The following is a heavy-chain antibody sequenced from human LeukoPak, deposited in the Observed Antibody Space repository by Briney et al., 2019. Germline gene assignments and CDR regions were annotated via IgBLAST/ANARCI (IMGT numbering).Heavy chain of an antibody. CDR3: AKGTANWNYVFDY. CDR1: GFTFSSYG. J-gene: IGHJ4*02. CDR2: ISYDGSNK. Sequence: GXSLRLSCAASGFTFSSYGMHWVRQAPGKGLEWVAVISYDGSNKYYADSVKGRFTISRDNSKNTLYLQMNSLRAEDTAVYYCAKGTANWNYVFDYWGQGTLVTVSS. V-gene: IGHV3-30*18. D-gene: IGHD1-7*01.